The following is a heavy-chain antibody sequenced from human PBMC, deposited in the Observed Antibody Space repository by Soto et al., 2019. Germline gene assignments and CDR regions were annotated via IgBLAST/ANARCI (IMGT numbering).Heavy chain of an antibody. Sequence: PGGSLRLSCAASGFTFMNYAMSWVRQAPGKGLEWVSGISGRGDSTYYADPVKGRFTISRDNSKNTLYLQMNSLRAEDTALYFCAKTAGYSYADYYYSDMDVWGQGPTVTFYS. CDR3: AKTAGYSYADYYYSDMDV. CDR1: GFTFMNYA. J-gene: IGHJ6*02. CDR2: ISGRGDST. V-gene: IGHV3-23*01. D-gene: IGHD5-18*01.